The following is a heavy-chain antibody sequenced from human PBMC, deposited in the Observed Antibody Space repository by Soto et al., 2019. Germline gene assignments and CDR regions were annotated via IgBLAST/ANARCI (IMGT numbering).Heavy chain of an antibody. J-gene: IGHJ5*02. CDR1: GGSFSGYH. Sequence: SETLSLTCAVYGGSFSGYHWSWIRQPPGKGLEWIGEINHSGSTNYNPSLKSRVTISVDTSKNQFSLKLSSVTAADTAVYYCARVGVAARRRPNWFDPWGQGTLVTVSS. D-gene: IGHD6-6*01. CDR3: ARVGVAARRRPNWFDP. CDR2: INHSGST. V-gene: IGHV4-34*01.